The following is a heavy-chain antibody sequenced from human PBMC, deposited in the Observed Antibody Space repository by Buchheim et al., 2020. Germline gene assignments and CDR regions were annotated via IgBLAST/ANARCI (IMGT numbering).Heavy chain of an antibody. CDR2: TSSSGGIT. V-gene: IGHV3-23*01. D-gene: IGHD4-11*01. CDR1: GFTFSSYA. CDR3: AKTAVTAVTYYYGMDV. Sequence: EVQLLESGGGLVQPGGSLRLSCAASGFTFSSYAMSWVRQAPGKGLEWVAATSSSGGITYYADSVKGRFTISRDNSKNTLYLQMNSLRADDTAVYYCAKTAVTAVTYYYGMDVWGQGTT. J-gene: IGHJ6*02.